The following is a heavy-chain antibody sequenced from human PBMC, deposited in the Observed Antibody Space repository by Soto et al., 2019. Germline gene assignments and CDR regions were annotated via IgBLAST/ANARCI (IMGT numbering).Heavy chain of an antibody. CDR3: ARGQAYCGGDCYRDAFDI. CDR2: INHSGST. CDR1: GGSFSGYY. Sequence: SETLSLTCAVYGGSFSGYYWSWIRQPPGKGLEWIGEINHSGSTNYNPSLKSRVTISVDTSKNQFSLKLSSVTAADTAVYYCARGQAYCGGDCYRDAFDIWGQGTMVTVSS. D-gene: IGHD2-21*02. V-gene: IGHV4-34*01. J-gene: IGHJ3*02.